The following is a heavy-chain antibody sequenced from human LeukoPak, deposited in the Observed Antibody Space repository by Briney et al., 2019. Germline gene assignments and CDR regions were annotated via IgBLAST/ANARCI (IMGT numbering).Heavy chain of an antibody. J-gene: IGHJ3*02. D-gene: IGHD2-2*01. CDR3: ARDYPYCSSTSCYAPGAFDI. CDR2: IYYSGST. Sequence: PSETLSLTCTVSGGSISSSSYYWGWIRQPPGKGLEWIGSIYYSGSTYYNPSLKSRVTISVDTSKNQFSLKLSSVTAADTAVYYCARDYPYCSSTSCYAPGAFDIWGQGTMVTVSS. V-gene: IGHV4-39*07. CDR1: GGSISSSSYY.